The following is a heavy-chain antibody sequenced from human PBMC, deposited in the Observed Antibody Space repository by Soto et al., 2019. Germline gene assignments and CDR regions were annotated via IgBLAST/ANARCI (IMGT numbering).Heavy chain of an antibody. V-gene: IGHV1-46*01. CDR1: GYTFTSYY. Sequence: ASVKVSCKASGYTFTSYYMHWVRQAPGQGLEWMGIINPSGGSTSYAQKFQGRVTMTRDTSTSTVYMELSSLRSEDTAVYYCARDLNDSSGYYGPFDYWGQGTLVTVS. D-gene: IGHD3-22*01. J-gene: IGHJ4*02. CDR3: ARDLNDSSGYYGPFDY. CDR2: INPSGGST.